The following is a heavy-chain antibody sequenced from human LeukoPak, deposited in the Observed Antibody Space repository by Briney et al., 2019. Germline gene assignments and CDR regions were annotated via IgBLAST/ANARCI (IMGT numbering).Heavy chain of an antibody. CDR1: GFTFSSYS. V-gene: IGHV3-21*01. CDR2: ISSSSSYI. Sequence: GGSLRLSCAASGFTFSSYSMNWVRQAPGKGLEWVSSISSSSSYIYYADSVKGRFTISRDNAKNSLYLQMNSLRAEDTAVYYCARAYGYVWGSYRYSFDYWGQGTLVTVSS. J-gene: IGHJ4*02. D-gene: IGHD3-16*02. CDR3: ARAYGYVWGSYRYSFDY.